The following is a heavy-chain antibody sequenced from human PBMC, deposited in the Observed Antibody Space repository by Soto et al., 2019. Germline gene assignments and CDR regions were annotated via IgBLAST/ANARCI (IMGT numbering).Heavy chain of an antibody. CDR1: GFTFSSYS. J-gene: IGHJ4*02. D-gene: IGHD3-22*01. CDR3: ARDGHGYYDSSGYYYFDY. Sequence: GGSLRLSCAASGFTFSSYSMNWVRQAPGKGLEWASSISSSSSDICYADPVKGPFTISIDNAKNSLYLQMNSLRAEDTAVYYCARDGHGYYDSSGYYYFDYWGQGTLVTVSS. V-gene: IGHV3-21*01. CDR2: ISSSSSDI.